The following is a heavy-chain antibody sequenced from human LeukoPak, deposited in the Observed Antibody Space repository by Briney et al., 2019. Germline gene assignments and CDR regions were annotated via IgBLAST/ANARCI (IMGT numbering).Heavy chain of an antibody. J-gene: IGHJ4*02. Sequence: ASVKVSCKVSGYTFTSYDINWVRQATGQGLERMGWMNPNSGNTGYAQKFQGRVTMTRNTSISTAYMELSSLRSEDTAVYYCARGTTADDFDYWGQGTLVTVSS. CDR1: GYTFTSYD. D-gene: IGHD2-2*01. CDR2: MNPNSGNT. V-gene: IGHV1-8*01. CDR3: ARGTTADDFDY.